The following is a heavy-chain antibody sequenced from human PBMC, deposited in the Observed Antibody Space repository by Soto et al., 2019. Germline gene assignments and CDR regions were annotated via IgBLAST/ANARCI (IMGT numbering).Heavy chain of an antibody. D-gene: IGHD3-3*01. J-gene: IGHJ6*02. CDR2: VSYDGNHD. CDR3: VKERADFVTVPHATSGMDV. CDR1: GFTFNKFG. V-gene: IGHV3-30*18. Sequence: QVHLVESGGGVVQPGGSLRLSCTASGFTFNKFGMHWVRQTQGKGLEWVAAVSYDGNHDFYADSVRGRLIISRDNSKNTLYLQLNTLKPDDTAVYYCVKERADFVTVPHATSGMDVWGPGTTVTVSS.